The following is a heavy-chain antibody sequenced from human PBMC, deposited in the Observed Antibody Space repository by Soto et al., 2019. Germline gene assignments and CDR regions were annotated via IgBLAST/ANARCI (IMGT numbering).Heavy chain of an antibody. D-gene: IGHD3-22*01. CDR2: ISASGGTA. CDR1: GFMFSSYA. J-gene: IGHJ5*01. CDR3: TKLTYPSDSTGYYYERVSGWIDS. Sequence: EVQLLESGGGLIQPGGSLRLSCAASGFMFSSYAMSWVRQAPGKGLEWVSSISASGGTANLADSVEGRCTISRDNSKSTLYLQMNSLRAEDTAVDYCTKLTYPSDSTGYYYERVSGWIDSWGQGTLVTVSS. V-gene: IGHV3-23*01.